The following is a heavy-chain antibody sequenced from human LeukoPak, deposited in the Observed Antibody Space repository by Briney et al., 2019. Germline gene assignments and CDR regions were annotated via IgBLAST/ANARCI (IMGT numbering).Heavy chain of an antibody. CDR1: GGSFSGFY. V-gene: IGHV4-59*10. J-gene: IGHJ5*02. CDR3: ARVFYDILTGPSSSNWFDP. D-gene: IGHD3-9*01. Sequence: PSETLSLTCAVYGGSFSGFYWSWIRQPAGKGLEWIGRIYTSGSTNYNPSLKSRVTMSVDTSKNQFSLKLSSVTAADTAVYYCARVFYDILTGPSSSNWFDPWGQGTLVTVSS. CDR2: IYTSGST.